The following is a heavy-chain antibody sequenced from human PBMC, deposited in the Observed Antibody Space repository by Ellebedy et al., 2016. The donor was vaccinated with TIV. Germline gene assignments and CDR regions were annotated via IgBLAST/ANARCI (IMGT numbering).Heavy chain of an antibody. CDR3: ARDRGGCSGGSCYFGEFDYFDY. Sequence: SETLSLXCTVSGGSISSGDYYWSWIRQPPGKGLEWIGYIYYSGSTYYNPSLKSRVTISVDTSKNQFSLKLSSVTAADTAVYYCARDRGGCSGGSCYFGEFDYFDYWGQGTLVTVSS. J-gene: IGHJ4*02. CDR2: IYYSGST. D-gene: IGHD2-15*01. V-gene: IGHV4-30-4*01. CDR1: GGSISSGDYY.